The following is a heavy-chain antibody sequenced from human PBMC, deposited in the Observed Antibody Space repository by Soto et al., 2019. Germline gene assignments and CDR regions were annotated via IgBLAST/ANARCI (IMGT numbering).Heavy chain of an antibody. CDR1: GGTFSSYA. D-gene: IGHD6-25*01. J-gene: IGHJ6*02. Sequence: GASVKVSCKASGGTFSSYAISWVRQAPGQGLEWMGGIIPIFGTANYAQKFQGRVTITADESTSTAYMELSSLRSEDTAVYYCARPILYSSVGVYGMDVWGQGTTVTVSS. CDR3: ARPILYSSVGVYGMDV. CDR2: IIPIFGTA. V-gene: IGHV1-69*13.